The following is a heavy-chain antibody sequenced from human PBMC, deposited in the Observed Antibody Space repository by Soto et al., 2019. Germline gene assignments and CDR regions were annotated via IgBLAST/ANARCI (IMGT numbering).Heavy chain of an antibody. J-gene: IGHJ5*02. V-gene: IGHV3-74*01. CDR3: ARESRDWPLNWFDP. D-gene: IGHD2-21*02. Sequence: VHLGESGGGLVQPGGSLRLSCAASGFNFSNHWMHWVRQRPGEGLVWVSRITSDGKSKAYAESVKGRFAISRDNAKNTLYLQLNGLTAEDTAVYYFARESRDWPLNWFDPWGKGTLVTVSS. CDR2: ITSDGKSK. CDR1: GFNFSNHW.